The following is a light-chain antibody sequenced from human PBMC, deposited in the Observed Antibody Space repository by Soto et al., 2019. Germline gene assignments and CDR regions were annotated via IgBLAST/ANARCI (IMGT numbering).Light chain of an antibody. CDR2: YTS. V-gene: IGKV3-15*01. Sequence: EIVMTQSPATLSVSPGEVATLSCRASQNVGRNLAWYQQRPGQAPRLLIYYTSNRAPGIPARFIGSGSGTEFTLTISTLQSEDFAVYYCHQYNTWWTFGQGTTVEIK. J-gene: IGKJ1*01. CDR1: QNVGRN. CDR3: HQYNTWWT.